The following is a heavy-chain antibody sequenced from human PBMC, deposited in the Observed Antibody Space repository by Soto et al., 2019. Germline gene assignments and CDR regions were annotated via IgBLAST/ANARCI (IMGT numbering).Heavy chain of an antibody. J-gene: IGHJ6*02. CDR2: IYYSGNT. V-gene: IGHV4-31*03. D-gene: IGHD3-3*02. Sequence: SETLSLTCTVSGGSISSGYYWSWIRQHPGKGLEWIGYIYYSGNTYYNPSLKSRVSISLDTSKNQFSLKLDSVTAADTAVYYCARDAPAALGVPNSMDVWGQGTTVTVSS. CDR1: GGSISSGYY. CDR3: ARDAPAALGVPNSMDV.